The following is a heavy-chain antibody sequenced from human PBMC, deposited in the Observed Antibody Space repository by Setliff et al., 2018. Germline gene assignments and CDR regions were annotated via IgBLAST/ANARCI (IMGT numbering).Heavy chain of an antibody. CDR1: DGSFSDYY. CDR3: AASRAYTGAVEEWFLPKTFDF. CDR2: INHYGST. D-gene: IGHD3-10*01. V-gene: IGHV4-34*01. J-gene: IGHJ4*02. Sequence: LSLTCAVFDGSFSDYYWTWIRQPPGKGLEWIGEINHYGSTQSRSSLKSRVTMSVDTSKNQFSLKLSSVTAADAALYYCAASRAYTGAVEEWFLPKTFDFWGQGSPVTVSS.